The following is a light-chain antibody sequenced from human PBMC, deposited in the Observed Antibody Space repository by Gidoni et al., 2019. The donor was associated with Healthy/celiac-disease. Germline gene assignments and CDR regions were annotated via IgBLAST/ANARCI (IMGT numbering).Light chain of an antibody. Sequence: DIALTQSPATLSLTPGERATLSCRASQSVSSYFSWYQQKPGQSPRLLIYDASNRATGIPARFIGSGSGTDFTLPIISLVPQDFSVYYCQQRSNWPKTFGQGTKVEIK. J-gene: IGKJ1*01. CDR1: QSVSSY. CDR3: QQRSNWPKT. CDR2: DAS. V-gene: IGKV3-11*01.